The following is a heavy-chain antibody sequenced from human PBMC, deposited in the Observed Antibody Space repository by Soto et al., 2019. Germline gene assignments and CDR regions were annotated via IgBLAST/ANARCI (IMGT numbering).Heavy chain of an antibody. CDR3: ARDKITGLFDY. V-gene: IGHV4-30-2*01. D-gene: IGHD2-8*02. CDR2: MYHSGST. CDR1: AGSISSGCYS. Sequence: SETMSLTCSVSAGSISSGCYSWSWLRQPPGKGLEWIGYMYHSGSTNYNPSLKSRVTISVDTSKNQFSLKLTSVTAADTAVYYCARDKITGLFDYWGQGTLVTVSS. J-gene: IGHJ4*02.